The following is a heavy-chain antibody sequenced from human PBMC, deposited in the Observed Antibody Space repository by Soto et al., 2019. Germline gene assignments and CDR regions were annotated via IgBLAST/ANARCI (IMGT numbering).Heavy chain of an antibody. J-gene: IGHJ4*02. Sequence: EVQLVESGGGLVQPGGSLRLSCAASGFTVSSNYMSWVRQAPGKGLEWVSVIYSGGSTYYADSVKGRFTISRDNSKNTLYLQMNSLRAEDTAVYYCASSIPPDDYGDYVVYWGQGTLVTVSS. CDR2: IYSGGST. CDR3: ASSIPPDDYGDYVVY. V-gene: IGHV3-66*01. D-gene: IGHD4-17*01. CDR1: GFTVSSNY.